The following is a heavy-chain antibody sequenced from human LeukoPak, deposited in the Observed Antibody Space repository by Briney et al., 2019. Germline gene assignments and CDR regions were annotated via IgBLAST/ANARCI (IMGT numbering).Heavy chain of an antibody. Sequence: GGSLLLSCSAAGFTFISFWMHWVRQAPGKGLVWVARIHGDGRNIYYADSVKGRFTITRDNAKNTVYLQMNSLRAEDTAVYFCASSLGYCTGGNCYTRDYIEYWGQGTQVTVSS. J-gene: IGHJ4*02. CDR3: ASSLGYCTGGNCYTRDYIEY. CDR1: GFTFISFW. CDR2: IHGDGRNI. D-gene: IGHD2-8*02. V-gene: IGHV3-74*01.